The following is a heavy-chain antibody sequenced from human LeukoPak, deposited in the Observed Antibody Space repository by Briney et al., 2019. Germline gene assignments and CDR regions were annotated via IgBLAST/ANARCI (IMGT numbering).Heavy chain of an antibody. CDR2: IYSGGST. Sequence: GGSLRLSCAASGFTFSSNYMSWVRQAPGKGLEWVSVIYSGGSTYYSDSVKGRFTISRDNSKNTLYLQMNSLRAEDTAVYYCARDRITMVRGARSYYYYYMDVWGKGTTVTVSS. CDR3: ARDRITMVRGARSYYYYYMDV. J-gene: IGHJ6*03. V-gene: IGHV3-53*01. D-gene: IGHD3-10*01. CDR1: GFTFSSNY.